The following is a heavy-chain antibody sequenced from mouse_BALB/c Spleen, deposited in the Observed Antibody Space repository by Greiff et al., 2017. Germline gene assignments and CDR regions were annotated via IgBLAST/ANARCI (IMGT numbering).Heavy chain of an antibody. Sequence: VQLKESGPGLVAPSQSLSITCTVSGFSLTSYGVHWVRQPPGKGLEWLGVIWAGGSTNYNSALMSRLSISKDNSKSQVFLKMNSLQTDETAMYYCANCFRYDGYDAMDYWGQGTSVTVSS. CDR3: ANCFRYDGYDAMDY. CDR1: GFSLTSYG. V-gene: IGHV2-9*02. D-gene: IGHD2-14*01. J-gene: IGHJ4*01. CDR2: IWAGGST.